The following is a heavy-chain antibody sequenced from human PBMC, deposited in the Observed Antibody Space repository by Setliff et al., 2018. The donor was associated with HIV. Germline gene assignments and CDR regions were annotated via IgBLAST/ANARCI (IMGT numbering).Heavy chain of an antibody. CDR3: ARGYYLQRHCSGGSCYAPLGY. V-gene: IGHV1-8*02. Sequence: VSCKASGYTFTSYDINWVRQATGQGLEWMGWMNPNSGNTGYAQKFQGRVTMTRNTSISTAYMELSSLRSEDTAVYYCARGYYLQRHCSGGSCYAPLGYWGQGTLVTVSS. CDR1: GYTFTSYD. J-gene: IGHJ4*02. CDR2: MNPNSGNT. D-gene: IGHD2-15*01.